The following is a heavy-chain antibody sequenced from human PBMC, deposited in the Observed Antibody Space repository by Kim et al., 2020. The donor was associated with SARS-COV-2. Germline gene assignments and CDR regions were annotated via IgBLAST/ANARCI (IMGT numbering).Heavy chain of an antibody. D-gene: IGHD3-10*01. CDR3: ARVAVYYGSGSFTLADYPNWFDP. J-gene: IGHJ5*02. Sequence: SETLSLTCTVSGGSISSGGYYWSWIRQHPGKGLEWIGYIYYSGSTYYNPSLKSRVTISVDTSKNQFSLKLSSVTAADTAVYYCARVAVYYGSGSFTLADYPNWFDPWGQGTLVTVSS. CDR1: GGSISSGGYY. CDR2: IYYSGST. V-gene: IGHV4-31*03.